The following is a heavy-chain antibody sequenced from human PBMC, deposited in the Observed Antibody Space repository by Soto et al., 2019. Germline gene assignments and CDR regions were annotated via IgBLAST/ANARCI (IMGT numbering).Heavy chain of an antibody. J-gene: IGHJ6*03. CDR1: GFTFSSYW. V-gene: IGHV3-74*01. Sequence: EVQLVESGGGLVQPGGSLRLSCAASGFTFSSYWMHWVRQAPGKGLVWVSRINSDGSSTSYADSVKGRFTISRDSAKNTLYLQMNSLRAEDTAVYFCSSTPAYYYYYMDVWGKGTTVTVSS. CDR2: INSDGSST. CDR3: SSTPAYYYYYMDV. D-gene: IGHD2-2*01.